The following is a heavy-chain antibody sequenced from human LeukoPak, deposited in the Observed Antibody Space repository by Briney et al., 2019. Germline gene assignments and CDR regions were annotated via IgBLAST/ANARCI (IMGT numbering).Heavy chain of an antibody. J-gene: IGHJ6*02. V-gene: IGHV1-18*01. D-gene: IGHD3-16*02. Sequence: ASVKVSCKASGYTFTSYGISWVRQAPGQGLEWMGWISAYNGNTNCAQKLQGRVTMTTDTSTSTAYMELRSLRSDDTAVYYCASFSIYYYYGMDVWGQGTTVTVSS. CDR2: ISAYNGNT. CDR3: ASFSIYYYYGMDV. CDR1: GYTFTSYG.